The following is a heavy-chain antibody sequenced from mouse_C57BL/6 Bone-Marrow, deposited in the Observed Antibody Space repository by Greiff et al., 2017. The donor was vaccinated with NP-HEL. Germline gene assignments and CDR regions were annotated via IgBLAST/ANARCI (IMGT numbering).Heavy chain of an antibody. CDR2: IDPSDSET. V-gene: IGHV1-52*01. D-gene: IGHD2-2*01. CDR1: GYTFTSYW. Sequence: VQLQQPGAELVRPGSSVKLSCKASGYTFTSYWMHWVKQRPIQGLEWIGNIDPSDSETHYNQKFKDKATLTVDKSSSTAYMQLSSLTSEDSAVYYCARERVYGYDVTWFAYWGQGTLVTVSA. CDR3: ARERVYGYDVTWFAY. J-gene: IGHJ3*01.